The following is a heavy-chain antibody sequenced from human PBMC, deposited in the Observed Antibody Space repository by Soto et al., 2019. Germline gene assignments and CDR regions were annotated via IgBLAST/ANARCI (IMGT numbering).Heavy chain of an antibody. D-gene: IGHD1-26*01. CDR1: GGSISSYY. Sequence: SETLSLTCTVSGGSISSYYWSWIRQPPGKGLEWIGYIYYSGSTNYNPSLKSRVTISVDTSKNQFSLKLSSVTAADTAVYYCARDSGSYPDWGQGTLVTVSS. J-gene: IGHJ4*02. CDR3: ARDSGSYPD. V-gene: IGHV4-59*01. CDR2: IYYSGST.